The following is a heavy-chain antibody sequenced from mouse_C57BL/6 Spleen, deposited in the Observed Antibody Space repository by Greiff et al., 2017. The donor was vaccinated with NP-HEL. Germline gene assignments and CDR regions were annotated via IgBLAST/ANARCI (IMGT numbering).Heavy chain of an antibody. V-gene: IGHV1-64*01. J-gene: IGHJ2*01. CDR2: IHPNSGST. Sequence: VQLQQPGAELVKPGASVKLSCKASGYTFTSYWMHWVKQRPGQGLEWIGMIHPNSGSTNYNEKFKSKATLTVDKSSSTAYMQLSSLTSEDSAVYYCARRPPHYYGSFDYWGKGTTLTVSS. D-gene: IGHD1-1*01. CDR1: GYTFTSYW. CDR3: ARRPPHYYGSFDY.